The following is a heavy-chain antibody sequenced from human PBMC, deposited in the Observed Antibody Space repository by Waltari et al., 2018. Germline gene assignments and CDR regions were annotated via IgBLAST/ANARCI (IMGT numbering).Heavy chain of an antibody. D-gene: IGHD3-16*01. J-gene: IGHJ3*01. CDR3: ATYVGASIGTAAFDV. V-gene: IGHV4-39*01. CDR2: ISYTGAT. Sequence: QLHLQESGPGLVKPSETLSLTCSVSGGSITTYRPYWGWIRQPPGKGLEWAATISYTGATYNNPSLKSRVTISGDTSKNQFSLKLNSVTAADTAVYYCATYVGASIGTAAFDVWGQGTMVTVSS. CDR1: GGSITTYRPY.